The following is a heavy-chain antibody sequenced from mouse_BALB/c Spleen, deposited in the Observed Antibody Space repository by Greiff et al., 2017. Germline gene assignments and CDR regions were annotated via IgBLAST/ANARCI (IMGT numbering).Heavy chain of an antibody. CDR2: IWAGGST. CDR3: ARDRGYYGSSYDAMDY. J-gene: IGHJ4*01. V-gene: IGHV2-9*02. Sequence: VKLMESGPGLVAPSQSLSITCTVSGFSLTSYGVLWVRQPPGKGLEWLGVIWAGGSTNYNSALMSRLSISKDNSKSQVFLKMNSLQTDDTAMYYCARDRGYYGSSYDAMDYWGQGTSVTVSS. CDR1: GFSLTSYG. D-gene: IGHD1-1*01.